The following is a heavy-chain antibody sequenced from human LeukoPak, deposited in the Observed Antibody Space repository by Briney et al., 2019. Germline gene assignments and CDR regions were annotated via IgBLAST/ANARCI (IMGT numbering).Heavy chain of an antibody. Sequence: PSETLSLTCAVYGGSFSGYYWSWIRQPPGKGLEWIGEINHSGSTNYNPSLKSRVTISVDTSKNQFSLKLSSVTAADTAVYYCARVGSVATINYWGQGTLVTVSS. CDR1: GGSFSGYY. V-gene: IGHV4-34*01. J-gene: IGHJ4*02. CDR2: INHSGST. D-gene: IGHD5-12*01. CDR3: ARVGSVATINY.